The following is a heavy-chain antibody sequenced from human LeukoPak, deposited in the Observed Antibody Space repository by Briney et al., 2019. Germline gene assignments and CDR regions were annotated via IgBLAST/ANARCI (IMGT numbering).Heavy chain of an antibody. CDR1: GGSISGYY. CDR3: ARETREYCSGGSCYSTDAFDI. CDR2: INHSGST. V-gene: IGHV4-34*01. J-gene: IGHJ3*02. Sequence: SETLSLTCAVYGGSISGYYWSWIRQPPGKGLEWIGEINHSGSTNYNPSLKSRVTISVDTSKNQFSLKLSSVTAADTAVYYCARETREYCSGGSCYSTDAFDIWGQGTMVTVSS. D-gene: IGHD2-15*01.